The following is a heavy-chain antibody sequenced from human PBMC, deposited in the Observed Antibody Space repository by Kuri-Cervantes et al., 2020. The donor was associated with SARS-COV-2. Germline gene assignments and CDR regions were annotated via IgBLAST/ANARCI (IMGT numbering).Heavy chain of an antibody. CDR1: GYTFTSYY. V-gene: IGHV1-46*01. Sequence: ASVKVSCKASGYTFTSYYMHWVRQAPGQGLEWMGIINPSGGSTSYAQKFQGRVTITADESTSTAYVELSSLRSEDTAVYYCARRQGYGAPNPFDYGGQGTLVTVSS. CDR2: INPSGGST. D-gene: IGHD4-17*01. CDR3: ARRQGYGAPNPFDY. J-gene: IGHJ4*02.